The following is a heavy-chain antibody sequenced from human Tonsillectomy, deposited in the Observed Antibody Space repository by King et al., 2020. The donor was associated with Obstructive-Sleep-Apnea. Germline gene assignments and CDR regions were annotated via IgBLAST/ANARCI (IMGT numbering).Heavy chain of an antibody. V-gene: IGHV2-70*11. CDR3: ARTGGYSDILTGFFAFDS. Sequence: TLQESGPALVKPTQTLTLTCTFSGFSLSTSGMCVSWIRQPPGKALEWLARIDWDDDKYYSTSLKTRLTISKDTSKNQVVLTMTNVDPVDTATYYCARTGGYSDILTGFFAFDSGGRGPLAPLS. D-gene: IGHD3-9*01. CDR1: GFSLSTSGMC. J-gene: IGHJ4*02. CDR2: IDWDDDK.